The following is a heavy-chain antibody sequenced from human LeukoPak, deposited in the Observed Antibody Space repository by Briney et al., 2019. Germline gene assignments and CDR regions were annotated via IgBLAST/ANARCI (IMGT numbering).Heavy chain of an antibody. V-gene: IGHV4-38-2*02. D-gene: IGHD3-3*01. CDR1: GYSISSGYY. CDR3: ARANYDFWSGYYKGYFDY. Sequence: SETLSLTCTVSGYSISSGYYWGWIRQPPGKGLEWIGSIYHSGSIYYNPSLKSRVTISVDTSKNQFSLKLSSVTAADTAVYYCARANYDFWSGYYKGYFDYWGQGTLVTVSS. CDR2: IYHSGSI. J-gene: IGHJ4*02.